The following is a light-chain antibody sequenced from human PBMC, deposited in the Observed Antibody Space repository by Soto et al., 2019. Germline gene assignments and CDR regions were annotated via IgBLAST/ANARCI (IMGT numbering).Light chain of an antibody. CDR3: QQCGGSPLFS. Sequence: EMVLTQSPDTLSLSPGERATLSCTASESVTSSCLAWYQRKPGQAPRLLIHTTSTRATDIPDRFSGSGSGTDFSLTLSRLEPEDFAVYYCQQCGGSPLFSFGPGTRVDI. J-gene: IGKJ3*01. CDR2: TTS. V-gene: IGKV3-20*01. CDR1: ESVTSSC.